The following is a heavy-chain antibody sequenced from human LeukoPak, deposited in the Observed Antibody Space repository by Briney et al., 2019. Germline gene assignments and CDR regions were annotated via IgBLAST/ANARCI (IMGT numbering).Heavy chain of an antibody. CDR3: AKQLGYCSDGSCYFPY. D-gene: IGHD2-15*01. Sequence: PGKSLRLSCAASGFTFSGYPIHWVRQAPGKGLEWVSAISNNGGYTYYADSVQGRFTISRDNSKSTLCLQMNSLRAEDTAVYYCAKQLGYCSDGSCYFPYWGQGTLVTVSS. CDR2: ISNNGGYT. CDR1: GFTFSGYP. V-gene: IGHV3-23*01. J-gene: IGHJ4*02.